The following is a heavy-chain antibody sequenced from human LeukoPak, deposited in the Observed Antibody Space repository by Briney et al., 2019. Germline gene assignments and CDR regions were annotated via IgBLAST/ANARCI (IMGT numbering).Heavy chain of an antibody. CDR2: INHSGST. J-gene: IGHJ4*02. D-gene: IGHD3-22*01. Sequence: SETLSLTCAVYGGSFSGYYWSWIRQPPGKGLEWIGEINHSGSTNYNPSLKSRVTISVDTSKNQFSLKLSSVTAADTAVYYCASRYYDSSGYMLGNDYWGQGTLVTVSS. CDR1: GGSFSGYY. V-gene: IGHV4-34*01. CDR3: ASRYYDSSGYMLGNDY.